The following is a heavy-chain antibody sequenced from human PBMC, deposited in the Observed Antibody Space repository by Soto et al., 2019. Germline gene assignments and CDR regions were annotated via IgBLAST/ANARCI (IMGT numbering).Heavy chain of an antibody. CDR3: ARDLEVVVLGVDHYYYYGMDV. J-gene: IGHJ6*02. CDR1: GGPFISFA. V-gene: IGHV1-69*01. Sequence: SVKVSCTPSGGPFISFASSWVRQAPGQGLEWMGGIIPIFETANYAQKFQGRVTITADEITGTAYMELRSLRSEDTGVYYCARDLEVVVLGVDHYYYYGMDVWGQGTTVTVSS. CDR2: IIPIFETA. D-gene: IGHD2-15*01.